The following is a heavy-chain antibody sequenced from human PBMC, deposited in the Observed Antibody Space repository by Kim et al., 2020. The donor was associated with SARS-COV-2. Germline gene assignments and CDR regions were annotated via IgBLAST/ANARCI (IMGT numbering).Heavy chain of an antibody. CDR3: ARDPESGPPWAAAGSAPSNY. CDR1: GGTFSSYT. V-gene: IGHV1-69*04. D-gene: IGHD6-13*01. Sequence: SVKVSCKASGGTFSSYTISWVRQAPGQGLEWMGRIIPILGIANYAQKFQGRVTITADKSTSTAYMELSSLRSEDTAVYYCARDPESGPPWAAAGSAPSNYWGQGTLVTVSS. CDR2: IIPILGIA. J-gene: IGHJ4*02.